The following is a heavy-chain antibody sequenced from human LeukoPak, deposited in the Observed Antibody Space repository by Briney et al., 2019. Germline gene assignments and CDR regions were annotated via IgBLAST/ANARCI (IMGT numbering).Heavy chain of an antibody. V-gene: IGHV3-66*01. CDR1: GFTVSSNY. J-gene: IGHJ4*02. CDR2: IYSGGST. D-gene: IGHD3-22*01. Sequence: PGGSLRLSCAASGFTVSSNYMSWVRQAPGKGLEWVSVIYSGGSTYYADSVKGRFTISRDNSKNTLYLQMNSLRAEDTAVYYCATRSPALYYDSSGYYYFDYWGQGTLVTVSS. CDR3: ATRSPALYYDSSGYYYFDY.